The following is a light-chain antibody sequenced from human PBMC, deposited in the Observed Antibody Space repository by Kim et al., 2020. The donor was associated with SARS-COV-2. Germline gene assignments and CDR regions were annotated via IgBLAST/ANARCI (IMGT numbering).Light chain of an antibody. V-gene: IGLV1-44*01. CDR3: AAWDDSLNGWV. CDR2: SNN. J-gene: IGLJ3*02. CDR1: SSNIGSNT. Sequence: ELTQPPSASETPGQMVTISCSGSSSNIGSNTVNWYQQLPGTAPKLLIYSNNPRPSGVPDRFSGSKSGTSASLAISGLQSEDEADYYCAAWDDSLNGWVFGGGTQLTVL.